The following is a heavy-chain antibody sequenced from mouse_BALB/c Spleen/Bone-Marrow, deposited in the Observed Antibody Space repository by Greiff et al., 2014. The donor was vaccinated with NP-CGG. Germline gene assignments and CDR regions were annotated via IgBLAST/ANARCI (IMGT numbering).Heavy chain of an antibody. Sequence: VQLKESGPELVKPGASVKISCKASGYSFTGYYMHWVKQSHVKSLEWIGRINPHNGVISYNQNFKDKASLTVDKSSSTAYMELHSLTSEDSAVYYCARNGPYAVDYWGQGTSVTVSS. D-gene: IGHD3-1*01. CDR1: GYSFTGYY. J-gene: IGHJ4*01. V-gene: IGHV1-31*01. CDR3: ARNGPYAVDY. CDR2: INPHNGVI.